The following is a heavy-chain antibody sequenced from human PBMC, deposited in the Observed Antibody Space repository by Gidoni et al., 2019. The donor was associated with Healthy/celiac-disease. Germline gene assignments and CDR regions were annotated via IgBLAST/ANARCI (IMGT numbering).Heavy chain of an antibody. D-gene: IGHD2-21*01. Sequence: EVQLLESGGGLVQPGGSMGLSCAASGFTFLSYAMSWVRQAPGKGLEWVSAISGSGGSTYYADSVKGRFTISRDNSKNTLYLQMTSLRAEDTAVYYCAKARGSSTDWWFDPWGQGTLVTVSS. J-gene: IGHJ5*02. CDR2: ISGSGGST. V-gene: IGHV3-23*01. CDR1: GFTFLSYA. CDR3: AKARGSSTDWWFDP.